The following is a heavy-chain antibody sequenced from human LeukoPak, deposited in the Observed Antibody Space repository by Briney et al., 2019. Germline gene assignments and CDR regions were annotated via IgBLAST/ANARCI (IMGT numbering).Heavy chain of an antibody. CDR3: ASRSELSGGWYDY. D-gene: IGHD6-19*01. V-gene: IGHV4-34*01. CDR1: GGSFSGYY. CDR2: INHSGST. J-gene: IGHJ4*02. Sequence: PSETLSLTCAVYGGSFSGYYWSWIRQPPGKGLEWIGEINHSGSTNYNPSLKSRVTISVDTSKNQFSLKLSSVTAADTAVYYCASRSELSGGWYDYWGQGTLVTVSS.